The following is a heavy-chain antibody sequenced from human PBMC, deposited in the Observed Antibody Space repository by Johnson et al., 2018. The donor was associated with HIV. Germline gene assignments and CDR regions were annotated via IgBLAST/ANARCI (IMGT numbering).Heavy chain of an antibody. CDR3: ARAYSYGVFDI. V-gene: IGHV3-30*03. D-gene: IGHD5-18*01. CDR1: GFTFSSYG. CDR2: ISFDGSNK. J-gene: IGHJ3*02. Sequence: QMLLVESGGRVVQPGRSLRLSCATSGFTFSSYGMHWVRQAPGKGLEWVAVISFDGSNKYYAESVKGRFTISRDNSKNTLYLQMNSLRAEDTAVYYCARAYSYGVFDIWGQGTMVTVSS.